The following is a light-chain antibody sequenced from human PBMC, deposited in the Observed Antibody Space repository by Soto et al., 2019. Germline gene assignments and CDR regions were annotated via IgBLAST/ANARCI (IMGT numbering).Light chain of an antibody. J-gene: IGKJ4*01. V-gene: IGKV1-33*01. Sequence: DVQMTQSPSSLSASVGDRVTITCQASHDIGTYLNWYQHKPGKAPKLLIFDTSHLATGVPARFSGSGSGTYFTFTITTLPAEDFAAYYCQQFDSVPLTFGGGTHVEI. CDR1: HDIGTY. CDR2: DTS. CDR3: QQFDSVPLT.